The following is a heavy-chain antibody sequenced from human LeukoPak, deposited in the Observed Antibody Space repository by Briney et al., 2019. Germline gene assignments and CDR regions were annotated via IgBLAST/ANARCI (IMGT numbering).Heavy chain of an antibody. J-gene: IGHJ5*02. CDR3: AKDHHSLYSSSWPPDDSNWFDP. CDR2: ISGSGGST. Sequence: PGGSLRLSCAASGFTFSSYAMSWVRQAPGKGLEWVSAISGSGGSTYYADSVKGRFTISRDNSKNTLYLQMNSLRAEDTAVYYCAKDHHSLYSSSWPPDDSNWFDPWGQGTLVTVSS. V-gene: IGHV3-23*01. D-gene: IGHD6-13*01. CDR1: GFTFSSYA.